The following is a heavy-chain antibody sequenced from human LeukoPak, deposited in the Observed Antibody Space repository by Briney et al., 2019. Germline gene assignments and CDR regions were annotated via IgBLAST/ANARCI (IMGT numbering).Heavy chain of an antibody. CDR1: GFSFSSYA. D-gene: IGHD4-17*01. CDR3: ASHYGAAHH. CDR2: MSSSDDGR. J-gene: IGHJ5*02. V-gene: IGHV3-23*01. Sequence: GGSLRLSCATSGFSFSSYAMSWVRQAPGKGLEWVSAMSSSDDGRYYAASVRGRFTISRDTSRSTLYLQMNTLRAEDTAVYYCASHYGAAHHWGQGILVTVSS.